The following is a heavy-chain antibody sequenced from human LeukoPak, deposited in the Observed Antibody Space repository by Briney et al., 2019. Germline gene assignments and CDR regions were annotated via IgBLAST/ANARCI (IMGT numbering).Heavy chain of an antibody. V-gene: IGHV4-39*01. J-gene: IGHJ4*02. CDR2: IYYTGST. Sequence: SETLSLTCTVSGGSISSGGYYWGWIRQPPGKGLEWIGNIYYTGSTYDNPSLKSRVTISLDTSKNQFSLKLSSVTAADTAVYYCASQLRAIQNFDYWGQGTLVTVSS. D-gene: IGHD1-26*01. CDR3: ASQLRAIQNFDY. CDR1: GGSISSGGYY.